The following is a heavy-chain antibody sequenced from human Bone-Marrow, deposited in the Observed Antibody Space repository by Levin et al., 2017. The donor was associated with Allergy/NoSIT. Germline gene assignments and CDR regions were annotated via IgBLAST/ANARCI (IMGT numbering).Heavy chain of an antibody. Sequence: GGSLRLSCAASGFTFSSYSMNWVRQAPGKGLEWVSSISSSSSYIYYADSVKGRFTISRDNAKNLLYLQMNSLRAEDTAVYYCARDVGYCSGGSCYPTHAFDIWGQGTMVTVSS. J-gene: IGHJ3*02. V-gene: IGHV3-21*01. CDR1: GFTFSSYS. CDR2: ISSSSSYI. D-gene: IGHD2-15*01. CDR3: ARDVGYCSGGSCYPTHAFDI.